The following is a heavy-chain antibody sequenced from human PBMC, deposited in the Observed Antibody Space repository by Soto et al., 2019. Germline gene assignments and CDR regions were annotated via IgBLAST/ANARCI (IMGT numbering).Heavy chain of an antibody. Sequence: GASVKVSCKASGGTFSSYAISWVLQAPGQGLEWMGGIIPIFGTASYAQKFQGRVTMTRNTSISTAYMELSSLRSEDTAVYYCATYSSSSLAGVDYWGQGTLVTVSS. J-gene: IGHJ4*02. CDR1: GGTFSSYA. V-gene: IGHV1-69*05. CDR3: ATYSSSSLAGVDY. D-gene: IGHD6-6*01. CDR2: IIPIFGTA.